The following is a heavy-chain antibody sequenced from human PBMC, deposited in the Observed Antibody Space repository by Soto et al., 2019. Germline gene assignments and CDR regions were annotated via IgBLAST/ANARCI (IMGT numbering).Heavy chain of an antibody. CDR2: ISYDGSNK. Sequence: GGSLRLSCAASGFTFSSYAMHWVRQAPGKGLEWVAVISYDGSNKYYADSVKGRFTISRDNSKNTLYLQMNSLRAEDTAVYYCARGRGYSYGMRDLDYWGQGTLVTVSS. J-gene: IGHJ4*02. D-gene: IGHD5-18*01. CDR3: ARGRGYSYGMRDLDY. CDR1: GFTFSSYA. V-gene: IGHV3-30-3*01.